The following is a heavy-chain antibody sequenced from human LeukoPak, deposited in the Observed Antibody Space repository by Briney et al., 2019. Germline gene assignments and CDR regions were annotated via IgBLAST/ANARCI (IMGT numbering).Heavy chain of an antibody. Sequence: PGGSLRLSCAASGFTFSSYAMSWDRQAPGKGLEWVSAISGSGGSTYYADSVKGRFTISRDNSKNTLYLQMNSLRAEDTAVYYCAKIGPLEYQLLEGFDYWGQGTLVTVYS. D-gene: IGHD2-2*01. V-gene: IGHV3-23*01. J-gene: IGHJ4*02. CDR2: ISGSGGST. CDR3: AKIGPLEYQLLEGFDY. CDR1: GFTFSSYA.